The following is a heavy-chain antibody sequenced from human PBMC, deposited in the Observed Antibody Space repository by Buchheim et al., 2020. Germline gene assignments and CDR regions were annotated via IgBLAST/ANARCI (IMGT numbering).Heavy chain of an antibody. CDR1: GFTFDDYG. J-gene: IGHJ6*03. CDR2: ISWRGGST. Sequence: EVQLLESGGGVVRPGGSLRLSCAASGFTFDDYGMTWIRQAPGKGLEWVSGISWRGGSTGYADSVKGRFTISRDTAKQSLYLQMNSLRGEDTALYYCARAGGSGSHFLNYYYYYMDVWGKGTT. CDR3: ARAGGSGSHFLNYYYYYMDV. D-gene: IGHD3-10*01. V-gene: IGHV3-20*04.